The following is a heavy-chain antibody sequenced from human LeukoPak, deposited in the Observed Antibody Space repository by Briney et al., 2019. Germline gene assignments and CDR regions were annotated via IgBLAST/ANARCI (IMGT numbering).Heavy chain of an antibody. J-gene: IGHJ4*02. V-gene: IGHV3-23*01. CDR1: GFSSTDYG. CDR3: AKGSKLWVEET. D-gene: IGHD5-18*01. CDR2: VSGSGGST. Sequence: GGSLRLSCKGSGFSSTDYGTSWVRQAPGKGLEWVSVVSGSGGSTYYADSVKGRFTISRDNSKNTVYLQMNSLRAEDTAAYYCAKGSKLWVEETWGQGTLVTVSS.